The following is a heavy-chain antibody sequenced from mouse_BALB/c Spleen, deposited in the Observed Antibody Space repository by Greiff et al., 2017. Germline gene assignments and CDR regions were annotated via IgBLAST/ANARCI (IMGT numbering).Heavy chain of an antibody. V-gene: IGHV5-6-4*01. CDR1: GFTFSSYT. J-gene: IGHJ3*01. CDR2: ISSGGSYT. Sequence: EVKLMESGGGLVKPGGSLKLSCAASGFTFSSYTMSWVRQTPEKRLEWVATISSGGSYTYYPDSVKGRFTISRDNAKNTLYLQMSSLKSEDTAMYYCTRDRDSGFAYWGQGTLVTVSA. D-gene: IGHD3-1*01. CDR3: TRDRDSGFAY.